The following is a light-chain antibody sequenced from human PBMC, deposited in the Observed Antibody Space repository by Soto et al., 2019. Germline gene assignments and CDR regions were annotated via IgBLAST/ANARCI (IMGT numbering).Light chain of an antibody. J-gene: IGKJ1*01. Sequence: EIVMTQSPATLSVSPGERATLSCRASQSVRSNLAWYQQKPGQSPRLLMYDASIRAAGISARFSVSGSGTEVTLTISSLQSEDSAVYYCQLYNNRPPLKFGPGTKVEIK. CDR3: QLYNNRPPLK. CDR2: DAS. V-gene: IGKV3-15*01. CDR1: QSVRSN.